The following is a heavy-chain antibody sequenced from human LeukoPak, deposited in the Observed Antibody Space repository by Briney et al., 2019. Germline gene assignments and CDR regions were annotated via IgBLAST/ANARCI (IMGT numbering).Heavy chain of an antibody. CDR1: GGTFSSYA. J-gene: IGHJ3*02. V-gene: IGHV1-69*04. CDR3: ASSGKSITHKFSNSAFDI. CDR2: IIPILGIA. Sequence: GASVKVSCKASGGTFSSYAISWVRQAPGQGLEWMGRIIPILGIANYAQKFQGRVTTTADKSTSTAYMELSSLRSEDTAVYYCASSGKSITHKFSNSAFDIWGQGTMVTVSS. D-gene: IGHD3-10*01.